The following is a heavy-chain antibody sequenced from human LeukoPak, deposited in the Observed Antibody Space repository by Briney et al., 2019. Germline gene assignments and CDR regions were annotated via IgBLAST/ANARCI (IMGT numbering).Heavy chain of an antibody. CDR2: IRPNSGGT. D-gene: IGHD6-6*01. CDR3: ATYSNSTLQYYYGLDV. Sequence: ASVKVSCKTSGYTFTGYYLHWVRQAPGQGLEWMGWIRPNSGGTKNAQKFQGRVTMTGDTSISTAYMELNRLTSDDTAVYYCATYSNSTLQYYYGLDVWGQGTTVTVSS. V-gene: IGHV1-2*02. J-gene: IGHJ6*02. CDR1: GYTFTGYY.